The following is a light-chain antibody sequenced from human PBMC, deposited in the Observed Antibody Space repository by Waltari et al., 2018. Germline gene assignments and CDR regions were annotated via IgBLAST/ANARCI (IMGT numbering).Light chain of an antibody. Sequence: EIVLTQSPATLSLSPGERATLSCRASQSVSSYLAWYQQKPGQAPRLLIYDDSNRATGIPARFSGSGSGTDFTLTISSLEPEDFAVYYCQQRSNWPLTFGPGTKVDIK. CDR1: QSVSSY. V-gene: IGKV3-11*01. CDR3: QQRSNWPLT. CDR2: DDS. J-gene: IGKJ3*01.